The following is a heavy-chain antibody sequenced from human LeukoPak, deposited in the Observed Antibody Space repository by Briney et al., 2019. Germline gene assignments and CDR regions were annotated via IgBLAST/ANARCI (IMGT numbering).Heavy chain of an antibody. Sequence: GGSLRLSCAASGFTFSSYGMHWVRQAPGKGLEWVSGISSSGGSTYYADSVKGRFTISRDNSKNTLYLQMNSLRAEDTAVYYCAKDGQYSSSSPFYFDYWGQGTLVTVSS. V-gene: IGHV3-23*01. J-gene: IGHJ4*02. CDR1: GFTFSSYG. CDR3: AKDGQYSSSSPFYFDY. D-gene: IGHD6-6*01. CDR2: ISSSGGST.